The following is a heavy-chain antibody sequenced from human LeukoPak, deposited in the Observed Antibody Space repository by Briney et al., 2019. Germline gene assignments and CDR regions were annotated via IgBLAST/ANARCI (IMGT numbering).Heavy chain of an antibody. Sequence: GGSLRLSCAASEFAFSVYEMYWVRQAPRKGLEWVSYVSSSGGTRYYADSVKGRFTISRDNAKNSLYLQMNSLRGEDTAVYYCATLTVASSFDYWGQGALVTVSS. D-gene: IGHD6-19*01. CDR1: EFAFSVYE. CDR2: VSSSGGTR. CDR3: ATLTVASSFDY. V-gene: IGHV3-48*03. J-gene: IGHJ4*02.